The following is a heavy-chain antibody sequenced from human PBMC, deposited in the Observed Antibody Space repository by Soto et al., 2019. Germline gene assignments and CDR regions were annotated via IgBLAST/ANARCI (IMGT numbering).Heavy chain of an antibody. V-gene: IGHV4-59*08. CDR3: ARQAYYYDSSGYYFRWFDP. J-gene: IGHJ5*02. CDR2: IYYSGST. CDR1: GGSISSYY. Sequence: TSETLSLTCTVSGGSISSYYWSWIRQPPGKGLEWIGYIYYSGSTNYNPSLKSRVTISVDTSKNQFSLKLSSVTAADTAVYYCARQAYYYDSSGYYFRWFDPWGQGTLVTVSS. D-gene: IGHD3-22*01.